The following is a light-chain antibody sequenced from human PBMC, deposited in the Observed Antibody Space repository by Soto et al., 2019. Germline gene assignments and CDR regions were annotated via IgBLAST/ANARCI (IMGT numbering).Light chain of an antibody. J-gene: IGKJ1*01. Sequence: EVVLTQSPATLSLSPGERATLSCMASQSIRSHYLAWYQQKPGQAPRLLISGAHNRAPGIPDRFSGSESGTDFTLRISRLEPEDFAVYYCQQYGSSVTFGQGTKVDIK. CDR1: QSIRSHY. CDR3: QQYGSSVT. CDR2: GAH. V-gene: IGKV3-20*01.